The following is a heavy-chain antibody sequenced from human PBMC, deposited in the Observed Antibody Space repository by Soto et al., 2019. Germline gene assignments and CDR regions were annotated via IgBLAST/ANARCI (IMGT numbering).Heavy chain of an antibody. CDR2: ISGSGGST. CDR3: AKLDCSGGSCYSVGAFDI. V-gene: IGHV3-23*01. CDR1: GFTFSSYA. D-gene: IGHD2-15*01. J-gene: IGHJ3*02. Sequence: EVQLLESGGGLVQPGGSLRLSCAVSGFTFSSYAMSWVRQAPGKGLEWVSAISGSGGSTYYADSVKGRFTISRDNSKNTLYLQMNSLRAEDTAVYYCAKLDCSGGSCYSVGAFDIWGQGTMVTVSS.